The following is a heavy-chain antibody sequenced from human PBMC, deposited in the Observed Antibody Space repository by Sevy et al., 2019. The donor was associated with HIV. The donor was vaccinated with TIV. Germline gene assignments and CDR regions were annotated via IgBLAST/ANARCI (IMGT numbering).Heavy chain of an antibody. CDR2: ISYDGSNK. J-gene: IGHJ4*02. CDR1: GFTFSSYA. D-gene: IGHD6-13*01. CDR3: AREYSSWSLYYFDY. Sequence: GGSLRLSCAASGFTFSSYAMHWVRHAPGKGLEWVAVISYDGSNKYYADSVKGRFTISRDNSKNTLYLQMNSLRAEDTAVYYCAREYSSWSLYYFDYWGQGTLVTVSS. V-gene: IGHV3-30-3*01.